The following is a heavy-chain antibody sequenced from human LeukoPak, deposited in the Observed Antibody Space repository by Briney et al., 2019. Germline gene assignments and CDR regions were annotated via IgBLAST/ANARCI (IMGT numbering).Heavy chain of an antibody. CDR1: GGSIRNYF. D-gene: IGHD4-17*01. Sequence: SETLSLTCTVSGGSIRNYFWSWIRQPPGKGLEWIGYIYSSGSTNYNPSLKNRVTISVDTSKNQFSLKLRSVTAADTAVFYCARQGYADFSPRPFDYWGQGTLVTVSS. CDR3: ARQGYADFSPRPFDY. J-gene: IGHJ4*02. V-gene: IGHV4-59*08. CDR2: IYSSGST.